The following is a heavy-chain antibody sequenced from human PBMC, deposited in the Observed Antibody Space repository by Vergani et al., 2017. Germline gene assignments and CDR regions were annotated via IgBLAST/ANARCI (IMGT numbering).Heavy chain of an antibody. Sequence: QVQLQESGPGLVKPSQTLSLTCTVSGGSISSGGYYWSWIRQHPGKGLEWIGYIYYSGSTYYNPSLKSRVTISVDTSKNQFSLKLSSVTAAEPAVYYCERRAQLGHRPQYCYYMDVWGRGTTVTVSS. J-gene: IGHJ6*03. CDR2: IYYSGST. V-gene: IGHV4-31*03. D-gene: IGHD6-6*01. CDR1: GGSISSGGYY. CDR3: ERRAQLGHRPQYCYYMDV.